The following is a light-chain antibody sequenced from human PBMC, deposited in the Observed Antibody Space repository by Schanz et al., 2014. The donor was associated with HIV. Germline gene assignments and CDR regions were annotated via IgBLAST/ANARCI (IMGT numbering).Light chain of an antibody. Sequence: QSALTQPASVSGSPGQSITISCTGTSIDAGGYNYVSWYQQHPGKAPKLMIYDVNYRPSGSSNRFSGSKSGSTASLTISGLQAEDEADYYCCSFSDSSSLVFGGGTKLTVL. CDR2: DVN. CDR3: CSFSDSSSLV. CDR1: SIDAGGYNY. V-gene: IGLV2-14*03. J-gene: IGLJ2*01.